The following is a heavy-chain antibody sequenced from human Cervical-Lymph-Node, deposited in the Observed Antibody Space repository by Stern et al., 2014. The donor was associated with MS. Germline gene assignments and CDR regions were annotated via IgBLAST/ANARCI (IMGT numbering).Heavy chain of an antibody. CDR1: GYTFTSYD. D-gene: IGHD3-3*01. J-gene: IGHJ5*02. CDR2: MNPNSGNT. Sequence: DQLVESGAEVKKPGASVKVSCKASGYTFTSYDINWVRQATGQGLEWMGWMNPNSGNTGYAQKFQGRVTMTRNTSISTAYMELSSLRSEDTAVYYCARGFIRYDFWSGYYLGWFDPWGQGTLVTVSS. V-gene: IGHV1-8*01. CDR3: ARGFIRYDFWSGYYLGWFDP.